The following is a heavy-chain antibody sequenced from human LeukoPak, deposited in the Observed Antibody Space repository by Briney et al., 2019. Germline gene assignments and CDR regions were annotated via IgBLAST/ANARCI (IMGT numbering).Heavy chain of an antibody. J-gene: IGHJ6*02. V-gene: IGHV3-9*01. D-gene: IGHD6-13*01. CDR1: GFTFDDYA. Sequence: RPGRSLRLSCAASGFTFDDYAMHWVRQAPGKGLEWVSGISWNSGSIGYADSVKGRFTISRDNAKNSLYLQMNSLRAEDTALYYCAKDMRRQQLGYYYGMDVWGQGTTVTVSS. CDR2: ISWNSGSI. CDR3: AKDMRRQQLGYYYGMDV.